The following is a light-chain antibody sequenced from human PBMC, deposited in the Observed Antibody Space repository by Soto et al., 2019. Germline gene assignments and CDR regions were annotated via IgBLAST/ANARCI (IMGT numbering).Light chain of an antibody. J-gene: IGKJ5*01. CDR1: QSVSSSY. CDR3: QQYGNSPIT. CDR2: GAS. V-gene: IGKV3-20*01. Sequence: EIVLTQSPGTLSLSPGERATLSCRASQSVSSSYLAWYQQKPGQAPRLLIYGASSRATGIPDRFSGSGSGTDFTLTISRLEPEEFAVYYCQQYGNSPITFGQGTRLAI.